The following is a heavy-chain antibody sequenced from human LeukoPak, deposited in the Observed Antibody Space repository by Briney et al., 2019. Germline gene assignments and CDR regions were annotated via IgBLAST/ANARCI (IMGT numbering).Heavy chain of an antibody. V-gene: IGHV3-7*01. CDR3: TVNEI. CDR1: GFSFETYW. CDR2: IRRDESVK. Sequence: GGSLRLSCVASGFSFETYWMSWVRQAPGKGLEWVANIRRDESVKYYVDSVKGRFTISRDNAKNSLFLQMNSLRVEDTAMYYCTVNEIWGQGTLVTVSS. J-gene: IGHJ4*02.